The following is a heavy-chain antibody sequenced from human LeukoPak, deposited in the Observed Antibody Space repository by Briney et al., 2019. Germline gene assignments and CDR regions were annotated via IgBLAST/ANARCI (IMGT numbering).Heavy chain of an antibody. CDR3: AKVRANRFASFDY. CDR2: ISASGGTT. CDR1: GFTFSTYG. V-gene: IGHV3-23*01. D-gene: IGHD1/OR15-1a*01. Sequence: GGSLRLSCAASGFTFSTYGMSWVRQAPGKGLGWVSGISASGGTTYYADSVKGRFTISRDNSKNTLYLQMNSLRAEDTAVYYCAKVRANRFASFDYWGQGTLVTVSS. J-gene: IGHJ4*02.